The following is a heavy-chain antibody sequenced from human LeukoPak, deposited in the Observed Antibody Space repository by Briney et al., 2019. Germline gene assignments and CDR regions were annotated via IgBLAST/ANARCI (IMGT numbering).Heavy chain of an antibody. CDR2: ISYDGSNK. J-gene: IGHJ4*02. Sequence: PGGSLRLSCAASGFTFSNYWMSWVRQAPGKGLEWVAVISYDGSNKYYADSVKGRFTISRDNSKNTLYLQMNSLRAEDTAVYYCARDPTPDYRGYYFDYWGQGTLVTVSS. CDR1: GFTFSNYW. CDR3: ARDPTPDYRGYYFDY. D-gene: IGHD4-11*01. V-gene: IGHV3-30-3*01.